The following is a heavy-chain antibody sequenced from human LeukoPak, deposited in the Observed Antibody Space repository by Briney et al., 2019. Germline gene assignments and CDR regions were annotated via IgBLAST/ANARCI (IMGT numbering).Heavy chain of an antibody. J-gene: IGHJ4*02. CDR3: ASLTTVVNRLDY. V-gene: IGHV4-34*01. Sequence: SETLSLTCAVYGGSFSGYYWSWIRQPPGKGLEWIGYIYHSGSTYYNPSLKSRVTISVDRSKYQFSLKLSSVTAADTAVYYCASLTTVVNRLDYWGQGTLVTVPS. D-gene: IGHD4-23*01. CDR2: IYHSGST. CDR1: GGSFSGYY.